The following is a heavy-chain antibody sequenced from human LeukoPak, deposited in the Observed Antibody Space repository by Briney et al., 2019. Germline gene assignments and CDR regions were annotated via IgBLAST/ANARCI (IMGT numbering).Heavy chain of an antibody. CDR1: GYTFTGYY. D-gene: IGHD5-18*01. J-gene: IGHJ4*02. CDR3: ARGGYRYGYWGSY. CDR2: INPNSGGT. V-gene: IGHV1-2*02. Sequence: GASVKVSCKASGYTFTGYYMHWVRQAPGQGLERMGWINPNSGGTNYAQKFQGRVTMTRDPSISTAYMELSRLRSDDTAVYYCARGGYRYGYWGSYWGQGTLVTVSS.